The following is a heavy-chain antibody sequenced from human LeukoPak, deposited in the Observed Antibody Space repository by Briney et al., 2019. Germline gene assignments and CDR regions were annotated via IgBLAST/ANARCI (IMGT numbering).Heavy chain of an antibody. D-gene: IGHD7-27*01. CDR3: ARLTGGYYFDY. CDR2: IYSGGNT. J-gene: IGHJ4*02. Sequence: GGSLRLSCAASGFTFSGYSMNWVRQAPGKGLEWVSVIYSGGNTYYADSVKGRFTISRDNSKNTLYLQMNSLRAEDTAVYYCARLTGGYYFDYWGQGTLVTVSS. V-gene: IGHV3-53*01. CDR1: GFTFSGYS.